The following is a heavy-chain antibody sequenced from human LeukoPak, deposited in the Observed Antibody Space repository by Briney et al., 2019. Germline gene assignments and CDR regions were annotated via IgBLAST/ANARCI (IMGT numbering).Heavy chain of an antibody. Sequence: SETLSLTCTFSGGSISSGGYYWSWIRQHPGKGLEWIGYIYYSGSTYYNPSLKSRVTISVDTSKNQFSLKLSSVTAADTAVYYCARVRKKGLGYCSSTSCLKSDAFDIWGQGTMVTVSS. J-gene: IGHJ3*02. D-gene: IGHD2-2*01. CDR1: GGSISSGGYY. CDR3: ARVRKKGLGYCSSTSCLKSDAFDI. CDR2: IYYSGST. V-gene: IGHV4-31*03.